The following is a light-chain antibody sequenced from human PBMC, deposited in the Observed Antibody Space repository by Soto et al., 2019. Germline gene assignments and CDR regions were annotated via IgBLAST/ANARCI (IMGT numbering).Light chain of an antibody. CDR2: DNN. V-gene: IGLV1-51*01. CDR3: GTWDSSLSAPNWV. CDR1: YSNIGAGY. J-gene: IGLJ3*02. Sequence: QSVLTQPPSVSGAPGQRVTISCTGSYSNIGAGYEVHWYQQIPGTAPKVLIYDNNKRPSGIPDRFSGSKSGTSATLGITGLQTGDEADYYCGTWDSSLSAPNWVFGGGTKLTVL.